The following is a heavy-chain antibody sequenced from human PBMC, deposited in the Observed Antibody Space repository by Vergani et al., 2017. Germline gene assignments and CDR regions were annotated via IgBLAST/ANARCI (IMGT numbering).Heavy chain of an antibody. CDR3: ARESRGIAVAGTSDY. CDR1: GFTFIMHA. CDR2: LSASDRRT. Sequence: EVQLLESGGDLVQPGGSLRLSCAASGFTFIMHAMSWVRQAPGKGLEWVSTLSASDRRTHYADSVKGRFTISRDNSKNTLYLQMNSLRAEDTAVYYCARESRGIAVAGTSDYWGQGTLVTVSS. V-gene: IGHV3-23*01. D-gene: IGHD6-19*01. J-gene: IGHJ4*02.